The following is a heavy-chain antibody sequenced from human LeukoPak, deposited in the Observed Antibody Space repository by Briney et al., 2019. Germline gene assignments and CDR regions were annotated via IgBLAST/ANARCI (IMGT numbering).Heavy chain of an antibody. CDR2: ISAYNGNT. CDR3: AIDVSTIVRGVITLLYAFDI. CDR1: GYTFTSYG. J-gene: IGHJ3*02. V-gene: IGHV1-18*01. Sequence: GASVTVSWKASGYTFTSYGISWVRQAPGQGLEWMGWISAYNGNTNYAQKLQGRVTMTTDTSTSTAYMELRCLRSDDAAAYYCAIDVSTIVRGVITLLYAFDIWGQGTMVTVSS. D-gene: IGHD3-10*01.